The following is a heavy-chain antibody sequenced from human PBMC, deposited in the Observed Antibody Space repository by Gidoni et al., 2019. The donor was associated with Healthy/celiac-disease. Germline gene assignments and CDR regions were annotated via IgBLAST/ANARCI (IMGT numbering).Heavy chain of an antibody. J-gene: IGHJ6*02. D-gene: IGHD2-21*01. CDR2: ISYDGSNK. CDR1: GFTFSTYG. CDR3: AKIPRDGMDV. Sequence: QVQLVGSGGGVVKPGRSLSLPCTTPGFTFSTYGMHGVRQAPGKGLEWVAVISYDGSNKYYADSVKGRFTISRDNSKNTLYLQMNSLRAEDTAVYYCAKIPRDGMDVWGQGTTVTVSS. V-gene: IGHV3-30*18.